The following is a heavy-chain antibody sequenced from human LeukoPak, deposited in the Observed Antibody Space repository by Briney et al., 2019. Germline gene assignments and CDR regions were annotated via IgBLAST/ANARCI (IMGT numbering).Heavy chain of an antibody. CDR1: GFTFSSYI. Sequence: GGSLRLSCAASGFTFSSYIMYWVRQAPGKGLEWVAVISDDGSNKYYADSVKGRFTISRDNSKNTLYLQMNSLRAEDTAVYYCAKDWGFGNYWGQGTLVTVSS. CDR2: ISDDGSNK. D-gene: IGHD3-16*01. V-gene: IGHV3-30-3*01. CDR3: AKDWGFGNY. J-gene: IGHJ4*02.